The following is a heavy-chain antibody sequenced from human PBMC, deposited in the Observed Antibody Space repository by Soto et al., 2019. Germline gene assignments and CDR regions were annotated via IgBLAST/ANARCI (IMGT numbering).Heavy chain of an antibody. J-gene: IGHJ3*02. Sequence: GASVKVSCKASGYTFTSYYMHWVRQAPGQGLEWMGIINPSGGSTSYAQKFQGRVTMTRDTSTSTVYMELSSLRSEDTAVYYCARERKLYSSSWYRDAFDIWGQGTMVTVSS. CDR3: ARERKLYSSSWYRDAFDI. V-gene: IGHV1-46*03. CDR1: GYTFTSYY. D-gene: IGHD6-13*01. CDR2: INPSGGST.